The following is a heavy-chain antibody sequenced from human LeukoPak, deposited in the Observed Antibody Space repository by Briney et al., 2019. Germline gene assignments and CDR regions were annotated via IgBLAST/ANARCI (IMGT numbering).Heavy chain of an antibody. CDR3: AKDSWSRNGIYDPFDI. CDR2: VGGGDAT. V-gene: IGHV3-23*01. Sequence: GGSLRLSCVASGFTFDDFAMNWVRQAPGKGLEWVSTVGGGDATFYTDSVKSRFTISRDDSKNTVSLQMNSLRLEDTAVYYCAKDSWSRNGIYDPFDIWGQGTMVTVSS. CDR1: GFTFDDFA. D-gene: IGHD5-12*01. J-gene: IGHJ3*02.